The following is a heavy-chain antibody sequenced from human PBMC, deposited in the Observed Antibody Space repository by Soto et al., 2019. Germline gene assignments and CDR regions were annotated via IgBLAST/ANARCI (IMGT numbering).Heavy chain of an antibody. CDR1: GFTFTNSA. CDR3: ARDIRNYDFWSGHPYYYYGMDV. Sequence: GASVKVSCKASGFTFTNSAVQWVRQARGQRLEWIGWIVVGSGNTNYAQKFQERVTMTTDTSTSTAYMELRSLRSDDTAVYYCARDIRNYDFWSGHPYYYYGMDVWGQGTTVTVSS. CDR2: IVVGSGNT. J-gene: IGHJ6*02. D-gene: IGHD3-3*01. V-gene: IGHV1-58*01.